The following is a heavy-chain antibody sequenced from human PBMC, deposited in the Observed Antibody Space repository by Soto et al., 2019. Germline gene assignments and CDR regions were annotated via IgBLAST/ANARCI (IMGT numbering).Heavy chain of an antibody. Sequence: PSASLSLTCSVSRRSINSRYWCPSVRHYPPKALAGLGEIYHSGSTNYNPSLKSRVTISVDKSKNQCSLKLNSVTAADTAVYYCARDLWGYCGTDCYPLDVWGQGTTVT. CDR3: ARDLWGYCGTDCYPLDV. D-gene: IGHD2-21*02. J-gene: IGHJ6*02. CDR2: IYHSGST. V-gene: IGHV4-4*02. CDR1: RRSINSRYW.